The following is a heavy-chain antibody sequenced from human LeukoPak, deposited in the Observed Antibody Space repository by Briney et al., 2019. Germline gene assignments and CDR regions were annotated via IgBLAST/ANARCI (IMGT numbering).Heavy chain of an antibody. Sequence: GGSLRLSCAASGFTFSNYAMSWVRQAPGKGLEWVSGINVSGGSTFYADSVRGRFTISRDNTKNTLYLQMNSLRAEDTAVYYCAKYGATTVTTGMNYWGQGTLVTVSS. J-gene: IGHJ4*02. D-gene: IGHD4-11*01. CDR2: INVSGGST. CDR3: AKYGATTVTTGMNY. CDR1: GFTFSNYA. V-gene: IGHV3-23*01.